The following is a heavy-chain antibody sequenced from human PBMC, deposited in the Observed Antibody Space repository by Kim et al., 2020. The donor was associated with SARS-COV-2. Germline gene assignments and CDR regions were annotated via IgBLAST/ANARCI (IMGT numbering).Heavy chain of an antibody. CDR1: GFTFDDYT. D-gene: IGHD3-10*01. J-gene: IGHJ4*02. Sequence: GGSLRLSCAASGFTFDDYTMHWVRQAPGKGLEWVSLISWDGGSTYYADSVKGRFTISRDNSKNSLYLQMNSLRTEDTALYYCAKDMSPLWGSGSYYNFHYWGQGTLVTVSS. V-gene: IGHV3-43*01. CDR3: AKDMSPLWGSGSYYNFHY. CDR2: ISWDGGST.